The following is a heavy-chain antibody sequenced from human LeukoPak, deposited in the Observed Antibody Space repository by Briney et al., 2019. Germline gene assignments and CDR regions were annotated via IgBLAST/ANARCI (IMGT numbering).Heavy chain of an antibody. J-gene: IGHJ5*02. CDR3: AKAHRVVQDP. Sequence: GGSLRLSCAASGFTFSSYGMHWVRQAPGKGLERVAFIRYEGSDKYYADSVKGRFTLSRDNSKNTLYLEMNIRRPEEPAVYFCAKAHRVVQDPWGQGTLVTVSS. CDR2: IRYEGSDK. CDR1: GFTFSSYG. D-gene: IGHD2-2*01. V-gene: IGHV3-30*02.